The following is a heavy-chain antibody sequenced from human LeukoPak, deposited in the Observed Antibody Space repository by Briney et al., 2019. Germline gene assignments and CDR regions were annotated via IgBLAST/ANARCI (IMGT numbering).Heavy chain of an antibody. Sequence: GASVKVSCKASGGTFSSYAISWVRQAPGQGLEWMGGIIPIFGTANYAQKFQGRVTITADESTSTAYMELSSLRSEDTAVYYCARDKESDDFWSGWSSYYYGMDVWGQGTTVTVSS. CDR3: ARDKESDDFWSGWSSYYYGMDV. D-gene: IGHD3-3*01. CDR2: IIPIFGTA. CDR1: GGTFSSYA. V-gene: IGHV1-69*01. J-gene: IGHJ6*02.